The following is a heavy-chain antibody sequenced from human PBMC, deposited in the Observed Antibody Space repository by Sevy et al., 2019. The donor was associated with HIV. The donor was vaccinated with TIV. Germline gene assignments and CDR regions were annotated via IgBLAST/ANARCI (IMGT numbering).Heavy chain of an antibody. Sequence: GGSLRLSCAVSGFTFGSYTMNWVRQAPGRGLEWLSYISVSSGTVYYAGSVKGRFTISRDNAKNSLYLQMNSLRAEDSAVYYCVRDTSYGDPYYFDYWGQGTLVTVSS. CDR1: GFTFGSYT. D-gene: IGHD4-17*01. V-gene: IGHV3-48*01. J-gene: IGHJ4*02. CDR3: VRDTSYGDPYYFDY. CDR2: ISVSSGTV.